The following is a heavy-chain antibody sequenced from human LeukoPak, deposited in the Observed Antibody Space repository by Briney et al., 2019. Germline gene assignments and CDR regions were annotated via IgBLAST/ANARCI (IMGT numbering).Heavy chain of an antibody. CDR3: ARGGSGYELGY. CDR2: IYSGGST. J-gene: IGHJ4*02. V-gene: IGHV3-66*02. CDR1: GLTFRSNW. Sequence: GGSLRLSCVASGLTFRSNWMSWVRQAPGKGLEWVSVIYSGGSTYYADSVKGRFTISRDNSKNTLYLQMNSLRAEDTAVYYCARGGSGYELGYWGQGTLVTVSP. D-gene: IGHD5-12*01.